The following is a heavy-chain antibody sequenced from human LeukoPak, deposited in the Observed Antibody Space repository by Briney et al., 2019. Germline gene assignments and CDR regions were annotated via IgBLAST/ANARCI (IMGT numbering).Heavy chain of an antibody. CDR3: ARDPDGWYYFDY. CDR1: GFTFSSYG. J-gene: IGHJ4*02. V-gene: IGHV3-30*03. D-gene: IGHD6-19*01. Sequence: GGSLRLSCAASGFTFSSYGMHWVRQAPGKGLEWVTVISYDGSNKYYADSVKGRFTISRDSSKNTLYLQMNNLRAEDTAVYYCARDPDGWYYFDYWGQGTLVTVSS. CDR2: ISYDGSNK.